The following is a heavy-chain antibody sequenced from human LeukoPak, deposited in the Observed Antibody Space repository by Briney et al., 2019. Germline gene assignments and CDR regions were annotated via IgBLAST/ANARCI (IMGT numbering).Heavy chain of an antibody. J-gene: IGHJ5*02. CDR3: ARDNAAAAGTVWFDP. CDR2: IIPIFGTA. D-gene: IGHD6-13*01. V-gene: IGHV1-69*13. CDR1: GGTFSSYA. Sequence: ASVKVSCKASGGTFSSYAISWVRQAPGQGLEWMGGIIPIFGTANYAQKFQGRVTITADESTSTAYTELSSLRSEDTAVYYCARDNAAAAGTVWFDPWGQGTLVTVSS.